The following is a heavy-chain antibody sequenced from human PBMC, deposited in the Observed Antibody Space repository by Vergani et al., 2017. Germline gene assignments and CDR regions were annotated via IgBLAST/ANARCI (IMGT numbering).Heavy chain of an antibody. J-gene: IGHJ4*02. Sequence: QVQLQQWGAGLLKPSETLSLTCAVYGGSFSGYYWSWIRQPPGKGLEWIGEINHSGSTNYNPSLNSRVTLSVDTSKNQFSLKLSSVTAADTAVYYCASGKGLFDYWGQGTLVTVSS. CDR3: ASGKGLFDY. V-gene: IGHV4-34*01. CDR2: INHSGST. CDR1: GGSFSGYY.